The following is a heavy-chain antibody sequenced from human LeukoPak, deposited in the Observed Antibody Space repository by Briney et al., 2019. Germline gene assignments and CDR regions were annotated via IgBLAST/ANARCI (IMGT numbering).Heavy chain of an antibody. J-gene: IGHJ4*02. CDR3: ARDSRPRGGSCFDN. V-gene: IGHV3-7*01. Sequence: GGSLRLACAASGFTFSEYWMSWVRQAPGKGLEWVANIKEGGSETYYVDSVKGRFTISRDDATNSVYLQMNSLRAEDTALYYCARDSRPRGGSCFDNWGQGTLVTVSS. D-gene: IGHD2-15*01. CDR1: GFTFSEYW. CDR2: IKEGGSET.